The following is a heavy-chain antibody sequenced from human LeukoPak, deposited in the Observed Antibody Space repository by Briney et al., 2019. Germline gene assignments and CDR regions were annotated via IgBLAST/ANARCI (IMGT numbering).Heavy chain of an antibody. CDR2: ISSSGSTI. J-gene: IGHJ5*02. V-gene: IGHV3-48*04. Sequence: GGSLRLSCAASGFTFSSYWMSWVRQAPGKGLEWVSYISSSGSTIYYADSVKGRFTVSRDNAKNSLYLQMNSLRAEDTAVYYCARVRAPYCSSTSCSNIRFDPWGQGTLVTVSS. D-gene: IGHD2-2*01. CDR1: GFTFSSYW. CDR3: ARVRAPYCSSTSCSNIRFDP.